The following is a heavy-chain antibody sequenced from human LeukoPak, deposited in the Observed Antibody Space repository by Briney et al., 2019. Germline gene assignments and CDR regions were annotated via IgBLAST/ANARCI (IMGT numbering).Heavy chain of an antibody. CDR3: ARALYSSSPPEFDY. D-gene: IGHD6-13*01. Sequence: PGRSLRLSCAASGFTFSSYAMHWVRQAPGKGPEWVAVISYDGSNKYYADSVKGRFTISRDNSKNTLYLQMNSLRAEDTAVYYCARALYSSSPPEFDYWGQGTLVTVSS. CDR2: ISYDGSNK. J-gene: IGHJ4*02. CDR1: GFTFSSYA. V-gene: IGHV3-30*04.